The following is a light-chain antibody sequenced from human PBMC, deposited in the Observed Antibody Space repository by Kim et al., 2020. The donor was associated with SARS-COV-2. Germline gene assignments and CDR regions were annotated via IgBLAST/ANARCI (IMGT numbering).Light chain of an antibody. J-gene: IGLJ2*01. CDR2: QDS. CDR3: QAWDSSTLV. V-gene: IGLV3-1*01. CDR1: NLGDKY. Sequence: SYELTQPPSVSVFPGQTATITCSGDNLGDKYACWYQQKPGQSPVLVIYQDSKRPSGIPERFSGSNSGHTATLTISGTQAMDEADYYCQAWDSSTLVFGGG.